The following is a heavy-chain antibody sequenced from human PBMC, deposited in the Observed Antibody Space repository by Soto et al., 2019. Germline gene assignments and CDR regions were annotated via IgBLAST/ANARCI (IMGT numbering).Heavy chain of an antibody. CDR2: ISSSSSTI. Sequence: GGSLRLSCAASGFTFSSYSMNWVRQAPGKGLEWVSYISSSSSTIYYADSVKGRFTISRDNAKNSLYLQMNSLRAEDTAVYYCARTDIVVVYYYYYYMDVWGKGTTVTVSS. J-gene: IGHJ6*03. V-gene: IGHV3-48*01. CDR3: ARTDIVVVYYYYYYMDV. D-gene: IGHD2-2*01. CDR1: GFTFSSYS.